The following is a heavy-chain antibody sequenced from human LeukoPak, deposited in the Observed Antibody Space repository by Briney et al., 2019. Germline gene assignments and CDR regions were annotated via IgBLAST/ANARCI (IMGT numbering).Heavy chain of an antibody. V-gene: IGHV3-43*02. CDR1: GFTFDDYA. Sequence: GGSLRLSCAASGFTFDDYAMHWVRQAPGKGLEWVSLISGDGGSTYYADSVKGRFTISRDDSKNSLYLQMNSLRTEDTALYYCAKGIAARRIGRGYFDYWGQGTLVTVSS. D-gene: IGHD6-6*01. J-gene: IGHJ4*02. CDR2: ISGDGGST. CDR3: AKGIAARRIGRGYFDY.